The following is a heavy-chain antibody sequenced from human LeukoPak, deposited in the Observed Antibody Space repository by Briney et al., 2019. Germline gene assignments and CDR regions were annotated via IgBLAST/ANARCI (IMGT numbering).Heavy chain of an antibody. CDR2: ISSSSSTI. Sequence: GGSLRLSCAASGFTFSSYSMYWVRQAPGKGLEWVSYISSSSSTIYYADSVNGRFTISRDNAKNSLYLQMNSLRAEDTAVYYCARDLMRYGSGSYFMHWGQGTLVTVSS. CDR3: ARDLMRYGSGSYFMH. CDR1: GFTFSSYS. J-gene: IGHJ4*02. D-gene: IGHD3-10*01. V-gene: IGHV3-48*04.